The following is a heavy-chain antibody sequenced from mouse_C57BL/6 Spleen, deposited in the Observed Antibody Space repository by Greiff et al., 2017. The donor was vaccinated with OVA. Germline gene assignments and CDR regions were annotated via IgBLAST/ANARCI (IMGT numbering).Heavy chain of an antibody. V-gene: IGHV1-85*01. CDR3: ARYPCCDNHYGYFDV. Sequence: VKLQESGPELVKPGASVKLSCKASGYTFTSYDINWVKQRPGQGLEWIGWIYPRDGSTKYNEKFKGKATLTVDTYSSTAYMELNSLTSEYAAVYFCARYPCCDNHYGYFDVWGTGTTVTVSS. D-gene: IGHD1-3*01. CDR2: IYPRDGST. CDR1: GYTFTSYD. J-gene: IGHJ1*03.